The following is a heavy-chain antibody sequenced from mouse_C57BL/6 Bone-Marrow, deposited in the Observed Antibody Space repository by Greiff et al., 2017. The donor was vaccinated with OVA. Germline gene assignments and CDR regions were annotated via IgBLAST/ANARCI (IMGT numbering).Heavy chain of an antibody. D-gene: IGHD2-5*01. Sequence: QVQLKQPGAELVRPGSSVKLSCKASGYTFTSYWMHWVKQRPIQGLEWIGNIDPSDSETHYNQKFKDKATLTVDKSSSTAYMQLSSLTSEDSAVYYCARGGSNYVYAMDYWGQGTSVTVSS. J-gene: IGHJ4*01. CDR2: IDPSDSET. CDR1: GYTFTSYW. V-gene: IGHV1-52*01. CDR3: ARGGSNYVYAMDY.